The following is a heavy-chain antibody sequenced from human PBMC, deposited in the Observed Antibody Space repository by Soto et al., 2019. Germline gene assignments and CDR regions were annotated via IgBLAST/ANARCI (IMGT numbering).Heavy chain of an antibody. Sequence: QVHLMQSGAEVKKPGASVNVSCKASGSTLSSYRVSWVRQAPGHGLEWMGWSIVYNRNTQYPQEFQDRVSITTDTSTSTAYMALGSLRDDDPGIYYCATVMGASVLPGYSPLDSWGQGTLVTVSS. CDR3: ATVMGASVLPGYSPLDS. D-gene: IGHD3-9*01. V-gene: IGHV1-18*01. CDR2: SIVYNRNT. J-gene: IGHJ4*02. CDR1: GSTLSSYR.